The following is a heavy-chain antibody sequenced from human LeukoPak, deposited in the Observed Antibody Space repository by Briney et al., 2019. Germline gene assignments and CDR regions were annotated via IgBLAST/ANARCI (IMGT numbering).Heavy chain of an antibody. Sequence: GASVKVSCKASGYTFTGYYMHWVRQAPGQGLEWMGWINPNSGGTNYAQKFQGRVTMTRDTSISTAYMELSRLRSDHTAVYYCAREKQQLVPYYGMDVWGQGTTVTVSS. CDR2: INPNSGGT. J-gene: IGHJ6*02. CDR1: GYTFTGYY. V-gene: IGHV1-2*02. D-gene: IGHD6-13*01. CDR3: AREKQQLVPYYGMDV.